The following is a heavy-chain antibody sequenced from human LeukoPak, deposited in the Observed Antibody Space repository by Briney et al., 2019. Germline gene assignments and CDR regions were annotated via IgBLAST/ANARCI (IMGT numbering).Heavy chain of an antibody. Sequence: ASVKVSCKASGYTFTSYGISWVRQAPGQGLEWMGWISAYNGNTNYAQKFQGRVTMTRDTSISTAYMELSRLRSDDTAVYYCARGLIVENYFDYWGQGTLVTVSS. CDR1: GYTFTSYG. CDR3: ARGLIVENYFDY. J-gene: IGHJ4*02. D-gene: IGHD2-8*01. CDR2: ISAYNGNT. V-gene: IGHV1-18*01.